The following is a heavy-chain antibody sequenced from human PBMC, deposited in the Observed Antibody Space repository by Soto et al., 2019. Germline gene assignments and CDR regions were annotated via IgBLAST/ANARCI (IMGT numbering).Heavy chain of an antibody. CDR3: AKETTVTTVWSAPYGMDV. CDR1: GFTFSSYA. J-gene: IGHJ6*02. Sequence: GGSLRLSCAASGFTFSSYAMSWVRQAPGKGLEWVSAISGSGGSTYYADSVKGRFTISRDNSKNTLYLQMNSLRAEDTAVYYCAKETTVTTVWSAPYGMDVWGQGTTVTVSS. D-gene: IGHD4-17*01. V-gene: IGHV3-23*01. CDR2: ISGSGGST.